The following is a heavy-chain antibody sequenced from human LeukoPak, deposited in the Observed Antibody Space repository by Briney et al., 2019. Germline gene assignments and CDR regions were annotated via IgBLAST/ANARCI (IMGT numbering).Heavy chain of an antibody. CDR1: GYTLTELS. CDR2: FDPEDGET. J-gene: IGHJ4*02. Sequence: ASVKVSCKVSGYTLTELSMHWVRQAPGKGLEWMGGFDPEDGETIYAQKFQGRVTMTEDTSTDTAYMELSSLRSEDTAVYYCATTTVPYSSSWTFDYWGQATLVTVSS. CDR3: ATTTVPYSSSWTFDY. V-gene: IGHV1-24*01. D-gene: IGHD6-13*01.